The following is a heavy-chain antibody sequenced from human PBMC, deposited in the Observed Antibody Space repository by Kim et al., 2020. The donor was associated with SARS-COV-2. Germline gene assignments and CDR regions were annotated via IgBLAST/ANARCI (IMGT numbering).Heavy chain of an antibody. J-gene: IGHJ2*01. V-gene: IGHV1-69*13. CDR1: GGTFSSYA. CDR2: IIPIFGTA. Sequence: SVKVSCKASGGTFSSYAISWVRQAPGQGLEWMGGIIPIFGTANYAQKFQGRVTITADESTSTAYMELSSLRSEDTAVYYCAREGDTYYYDSSGLGYFDLWGRGTLVTVSS. CDR3: AREGDTYYYDSSGLGYFDL. D-gene: IGHD3-22*01.